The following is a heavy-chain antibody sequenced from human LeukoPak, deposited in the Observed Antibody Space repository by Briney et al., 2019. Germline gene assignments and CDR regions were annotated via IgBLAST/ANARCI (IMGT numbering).Heavy chain of an antibody. V-gene: IGHV1-18*01. D-gene: IGHD1-26*01. CDR3: ARDGPGLWWELLVIGFDY. J-gene: IGHJ4*02. CDR1: GYTFTSYG. Sequence: ASVKVSCKASGYTFTSYGISWVRQAPGQGLEWMGWISAYNGNTNYAQKLQGRVTMTTDTSTSTAYMELRSLRSDDTAVYYCARDGPGLWWELLVIGFDYWGQGTLVTVSS. CDR2: ISAYNGNT.